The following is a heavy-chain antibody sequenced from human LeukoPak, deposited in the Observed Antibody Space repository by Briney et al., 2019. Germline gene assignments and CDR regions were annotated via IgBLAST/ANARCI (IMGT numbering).Heavy chain of an antibody. Sequence: ASVKVSCKVSGYTLTELSMHWVRQAPGKGLEWMGGFDPEDGETIYAQKFQGRVTMTEDTSTDTAYMELSSLRSEDTAVYYCATVGYSSNWYLVMGAFDIWGQGTMVTVSS. J-gene: IGHJ3*02. CDR3: ATVGYSSNWYLVMGAFDI. V-gene: IGHV1-24*01. D-gene: IGHD6-13*01. CDR1: GYTLTELS. CDR2: FDPEDGET.